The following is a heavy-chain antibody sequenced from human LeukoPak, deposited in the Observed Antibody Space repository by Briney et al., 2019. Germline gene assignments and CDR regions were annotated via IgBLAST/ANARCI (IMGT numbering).Heavy chain of an antibody. Sequence: PRGSLKIFCGGFWYSFSTHWIGWGRPMPGEGPGGVGVIYPGDSDTRYSPSFQGQVTISADKSINTAYLQWSNLKASDTAMYFCARDAIVGATQGYFDLWGRGTLVTVSS. CDR3: ARDAIVGATQGYFDL. J-gene: IGHJ2*01. CDR2: IYPGDSDT. V-gene: IGHV5-51*01. D-gene: IGHD1-26*01. CDR1: WYSFSTHW.